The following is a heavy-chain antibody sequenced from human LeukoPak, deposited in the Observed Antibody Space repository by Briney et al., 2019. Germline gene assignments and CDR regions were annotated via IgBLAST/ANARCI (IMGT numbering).Heavy chain of an antibody. CDR1: EFSFSNSA. V-gene: IGHV3-23*01. D-gene: IGHD1-26*01. CDR3: ANSGSYWEGYFDY. J-gene: IGHJ4*02. CDR2: ISGSGAST. Sequence: GGSLRLSCAASEFSFSNSAMSWVRQAPGKGLEWVSAISGSGASTHYADSVKGRFTISRDNSKNTLYLQMNSLRAEDTAVYYCANSGSYWEGYFDYWGQGTLVTVSS.